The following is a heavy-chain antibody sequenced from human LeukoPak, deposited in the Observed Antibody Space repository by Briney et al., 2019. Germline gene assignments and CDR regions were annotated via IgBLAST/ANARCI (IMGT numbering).Heavy chain of an antibody. Sequence: PSETLSLTCTVSGGTISSYYWNWIRQPPGKGLEWIGYIHDSGSTKYNPSLKSRVAISVDTSKNQFSLKLSSVTTADTAVYYCARGGYSYGPGFDYWGQGTLVTVSS. CDR2: IHDSGST. V-gene: IGHV4-59*08. CDR1: GGTISSYY. D-gene: IGHD5-18*01. J-gene: IGHJ4*02. CDR3: ARGGYSYGPGFDY.